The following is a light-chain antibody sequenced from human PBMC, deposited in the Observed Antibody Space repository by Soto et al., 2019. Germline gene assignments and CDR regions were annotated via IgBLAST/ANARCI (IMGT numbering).Light chain of an antibody. CDR2: GAS. CDR1: HSVNNNY. Sequence: EIVLTQSPGTLSLSPGERATLSCRASHSVNNNYLVWYQQNPGQPPRLLIYGASSRATGIPDRFSGSGSGTDFTLTISRLEPEDFAVYCCQQYGSSPFTFGPGTKVDIK. V-gene: IGKV3-20*01. CDR3: QQYGSSPFT. J-gene: IGKJ3*01.